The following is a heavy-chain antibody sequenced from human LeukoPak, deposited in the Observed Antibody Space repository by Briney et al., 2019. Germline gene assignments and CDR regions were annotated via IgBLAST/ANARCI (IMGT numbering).Heavy chain of an antibody. CDR3: ARVFVGYCSGGHCPWDY. J-gene: IGHJ4*02. CDR1: GFTFSSYE. Sequence: GGSLRLSCAASGFTFSSYEMNWVRQAPGKGLEWVSYISSSGSTIYYADSVKGRFTISRDNAKNSLYLQMNSLRDEDTAVYYCARVFVGYCSGGHCPWDYWGQGTLVTVSS. D-gene: IGHD2-15*01. CDR2: ISSSGSTI. V-gene: IGHV3-48*03.